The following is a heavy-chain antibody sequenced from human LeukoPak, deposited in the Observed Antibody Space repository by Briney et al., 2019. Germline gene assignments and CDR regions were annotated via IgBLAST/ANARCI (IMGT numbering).Heavy chain of an antibody. CDR3: AGGKYFDWLLGWFDP. CDR2: IYYSGST. J-gene: IGHJ5*02. CDR1: GGSISSYY. D-gene: IGHD3-9*01. Sequence: PSETLSLTCTVSGGSISSYYWSWIRQPPGKGLEWIGYIYYSGSTNYNPSLKSRVTISVDTSKNQFSLKLSSVTAADTAVYYCAGGKYFDWLLGWFDPWGQGTLVTVSS. V-gene: IGHV4-59*01.